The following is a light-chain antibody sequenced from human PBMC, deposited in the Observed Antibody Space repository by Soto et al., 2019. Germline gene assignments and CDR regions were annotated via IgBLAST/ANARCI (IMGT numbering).Light chain of an antibody. Sequence: EIVLTQSPGTLSLSPGERATLSCRASQSVTSNYVAWYQQTPGQAPRLLFFGASIRATGIPDRFSGSGSGTDFTLTISRLEPEDFAVYYCQQRSYPITFGQGTRLEIK. CDR1: QSVTSNY. J-gene: IGKJ5*01. CDR2: GAS. CDR3: QQRSYPIT. V-gene: IGKV3-20*01.